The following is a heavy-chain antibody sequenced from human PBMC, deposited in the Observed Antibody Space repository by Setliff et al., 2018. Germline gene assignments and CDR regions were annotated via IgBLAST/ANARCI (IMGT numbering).Heavy chain of an antibody. J-gene: IGHJ6*03. CDR3: SRGDCSGGPCDTDVDYHYMDV. CDR1: GFTFGAYS. CDR2: IDISRRHR. D-gene: IGHD2-15*01. Sequence: GESLKTPCSAPGFTFGAYSMNWVRQAPGKGLEWVSSIDISRRHRFYAASVRDRFTISRDNAKNILYLQMNSLRGEDTAVYYGSRGDCSGGPCDTDVDYHYMDVWGKGTTVTVSS. V-gene: IGHV3-21*01.